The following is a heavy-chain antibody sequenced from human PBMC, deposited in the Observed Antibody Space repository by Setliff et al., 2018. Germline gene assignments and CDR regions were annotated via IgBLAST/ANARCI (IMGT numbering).Heavy chain of an antibody. D-gene: IGHD3-10*01. CDR2: IYYTGKT. CDR3: ARTSTYVLGSGSYWDRWFDP. Sequence: PSETLSLTCTVSGDSLSGDNYFWSWIRHLPGKGLQWLGHIYYTGKTYYNPSLKSRLEMSVDTSKREFALRLSSVTAVDTAVYYCARTSTYVLGSGSYWDRWFDPWSQGTLVTVSS. J-gene: IGHJ5*02. CDR1: GDSLSGDNYF. V-gene: IGHV4-30-4*02.